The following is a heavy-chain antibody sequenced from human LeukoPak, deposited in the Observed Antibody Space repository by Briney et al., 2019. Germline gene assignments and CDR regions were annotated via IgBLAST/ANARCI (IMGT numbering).Heavy chain of an antibody. CDR2: INQDGSQK. CDR3: VRGGYSSFDC. CDR1: GFIFSSYW. J-gene: IGHJ4*02. D-gene: IGHD3-10*01. Sequence: GGSLRLSCAASGFIFSSYWMSWVRQAPGKGLEWVANINQDGSQKHYVDSVKGRFTISRDNSKNLLYLRMNSLGAEDRAVYYCVRGGYSSFDCWGQGTLVTAYS. V-gene: IGHV3-7*01.